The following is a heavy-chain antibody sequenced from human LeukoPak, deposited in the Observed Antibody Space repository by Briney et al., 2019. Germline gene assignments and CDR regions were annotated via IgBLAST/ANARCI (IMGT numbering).Heavy chain of an antibody. CDR1: GYTFTSYY. D-gene: IGHD6-19*01. J-gene: IGHJ4*02. V-gene: IGHV1-46*01. CDR2: INPSGGST. Sequence: ASVKVSCKASGYTFTSYYMHWVRQATGQGLEWMGIINPSGGSTSYAQKFRGSVTITRDTSTSTVYMELSSLRSADTAVYYCAREGSSGWYVFDYWGQGALVTVAS. CDR3: AREGSSGWYVFDY.